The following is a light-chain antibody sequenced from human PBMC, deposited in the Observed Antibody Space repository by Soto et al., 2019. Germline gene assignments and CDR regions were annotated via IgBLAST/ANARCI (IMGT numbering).Light chain of an antibody. CDR1: QSVSSSF. Sequence: EIVLTQSPGTLYLSPGERATLSCKASQSVSSSFLAWYQRKPGQAPRLLIYGASYRATDIPYRFSGSGSGTDFTLTIARLEPEDFAVYYCQQYGTSPPTFGQGTKVEI. CDR3: QQYGTSPPT. J-gene: IGKJ1*01. CDR2: GAS. V-gene: IGKV3-20*01.